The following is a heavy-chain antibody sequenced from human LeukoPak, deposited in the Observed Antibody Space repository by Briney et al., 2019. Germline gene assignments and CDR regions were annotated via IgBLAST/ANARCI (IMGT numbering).Heavy chain of an antibody. Sequence: GGSLRPSCAASGFTFSTFAMIWVRQPPGKGLEWVSSIFPSGGEIHYADSVRGRFTISRDNSKSTLSLQMNSLRAEDTAIYYCATYRQVLLPFESWGQGTLVTVSS. CDR1: GFTFSTFA. D-gene: IGHD2-8*02. CDR2: IFPSGGEI. CDR3: ATYRQVLLPFES. J-gene: IGHJ4*02. V-gene: IGHV3-23*01.